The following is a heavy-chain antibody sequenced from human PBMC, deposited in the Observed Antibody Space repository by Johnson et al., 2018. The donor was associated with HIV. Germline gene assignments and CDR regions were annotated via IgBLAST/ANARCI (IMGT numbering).Heavy chain of an antibody. D-gene: IGHD4-17*01. V-gene: IGHV3-7*01. CDR3: ARDVTKDAFDI. J-gene: IGHJ3*02. CDR1: GFNFSTYW. Sequence: VHLVESGGGLVQPGGSLRLSCSASGFNFSTYWMTWVRQAPGKGLEWVANINQDGSEKFYVDSVKGRFTISRDNSKNTLYLQMNSLRAEDTAVYYCARDVTKDAFDIWGQGTMVTVSS. CDR2: INQDGSEK.